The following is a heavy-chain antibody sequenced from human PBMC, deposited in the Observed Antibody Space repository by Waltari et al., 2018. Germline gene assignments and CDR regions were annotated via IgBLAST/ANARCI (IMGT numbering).Heavy chain of an antibody. CDR3: VRLEDCSGPGGNCYSGDPFALDV. CDR2: SNHSPNS. CDR1: GGSVRGYY. J-gene: IGHJ6*02. V-gene: IGHV4-34*01. Sequence: QVHLHQWGAGQLQPSETLSLTCVVNGGSVRGYYWGWVRQAPGKGLEWIGESNHSPNSNYNPSLRSRVDMSVDTSKNQFSLKLNFVTAADTGVYYCVRLEDCSGPGGNCYSGDPFALDVWGQGTTVTVSS. D-gene: IGHD2-15*01.